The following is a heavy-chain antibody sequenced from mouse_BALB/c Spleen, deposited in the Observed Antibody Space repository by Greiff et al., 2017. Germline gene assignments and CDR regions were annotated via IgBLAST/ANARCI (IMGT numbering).Heavy chain of an antibody. CDR2: ISSGGSYT. V-gene: IGHV5-6*01. CDR3: ARFGNYGGMDY. Sequence: EVKLMESGGDLVKPGGSLKLSCAASGFTFSSYGMSWVRQTPDKRLEWVATISSGGSYTYYPDSVKGRFTISRDNAKNTLYLQMSSLKSEDTAMYYCARFGNYGGMDYWGQGTSVTVSS. CDR1: GFTFSSYG. J-gene: IGHJ4*01. D-gene: IGHD2-1*01.